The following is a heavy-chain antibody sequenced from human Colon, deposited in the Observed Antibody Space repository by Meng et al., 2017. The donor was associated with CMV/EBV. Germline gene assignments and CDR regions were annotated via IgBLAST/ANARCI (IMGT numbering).Heavy chain of an antibody. D-gene: IGHD1-26*01. CDR1: GYTFTGYF. J-gene: IGHJ4*02. CDR3: ASLSGGDFDY. Sequence: QVLLVQSGAEVNKPGASVKISCKASGYTFTGYFMYWVRQAPGQGLEWLGVINPITGGTNYAQKFQGRVTMTRDTSMNTAYMELSRLRSDDTAVYYCASLSGGDFDYWGQGTLVTVSS. V-gene: IGHV1-2*02. CDR2: INPITGGT.